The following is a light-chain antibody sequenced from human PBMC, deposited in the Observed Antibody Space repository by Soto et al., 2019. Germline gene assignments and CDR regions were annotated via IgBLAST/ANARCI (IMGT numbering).Light chain of an antibody. CDR3: QQANSFPPS. V-gene: IGKV1-12*01. Sequence: DIQMTQSPSTLPASVGDSVTITCRASQSVSSWLAWYQQKPGKAPKLLIYAASSLQSGVPSRFSGSGSGTDFTLTISSLQPEDFATYYCQQANSFPPSFGQGTRLEIK. J-gene: IGKJ5*01. CDR2: AAS. CDR1: QSVSSW.